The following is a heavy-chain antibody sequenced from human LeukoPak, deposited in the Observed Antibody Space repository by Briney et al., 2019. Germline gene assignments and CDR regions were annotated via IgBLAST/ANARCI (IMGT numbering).Heavy chain of an antibody. J-gene: IGHJ6*02. CDR3: AKAPVWNYYYGLDV. V-gene: IGHV3-23*01. CDR2: LTTSGST. D-gene: IGHD2-21*01. Sequence: GGPLRLPWGASGLTASHNVNKAMSWVRPAPGRGLEWVSGLTTSGSTYYADSVKGRFTISRENSNNTLYLHMDSLRAEDTAVYYCAKAPVWNYYYGLDVWGQGTTVTVSS. CDR1: GLTASHNVNKA.